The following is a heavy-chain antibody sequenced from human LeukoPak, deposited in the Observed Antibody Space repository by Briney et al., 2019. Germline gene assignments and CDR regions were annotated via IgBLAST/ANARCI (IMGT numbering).Heavy chain of an antibody. Sequence: GGSLRLSCTASGFSFNNYAMSWVRQAPGKGLEWVSAISTTGGSTYYADSVKGRFTISRDNSKNTLSLQMDSLRVEDTAVYYCARDWTTVVTPKGYYFDSWGQGTLVTVSS. V-gene: IGHV3-23*01. CDR3: ARDWTTVVTPKGYYFDS. CDR1: GFSFNNYA. CDR2: ISTTGGST. J-gene: IGHJ4*02. D-gene: IGHD4-23*01.